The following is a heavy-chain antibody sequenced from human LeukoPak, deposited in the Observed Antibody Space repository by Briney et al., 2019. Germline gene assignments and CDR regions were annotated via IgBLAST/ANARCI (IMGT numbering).Heavy chain of an antibody. D-gene: IGHD3-9*01. CDR1: GYTFADYY. Sequence: ASVKVSCKASGYTFADYYIHWVRQAPGQGLEWMGWIYPKSGGTNSAQKFQGRVTITRDTSISTAYMELSRLKFDDTAVYYCARVSTSGYRDWLDPWGQGTLSPSPQ. CDR2: IYPKSGGT. J-gene: IGHJ5*02. V-gene: IGHV1-2*02. CDR3: ARVSTSGYRDWLDP.